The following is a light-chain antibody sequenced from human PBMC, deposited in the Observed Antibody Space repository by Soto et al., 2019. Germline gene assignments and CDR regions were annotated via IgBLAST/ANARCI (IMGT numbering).Light chain of an antibody. CDR2: DVN. CDR3: CSFAGNFYV. Sequence: QSALTQPRSVSGSPGQSVTISCTGTSSDVGDYDYVSWYQQHPGEAPKFVIYDVNKRPSGVPDRFSGSKSGNTASLTISGLQAEDEADYYCCSFAGNFYVFGSGTKLTVL. V-gene: IGLV2-11*01. CDR1: SSDVGDYDY. J-gene: IGLJ1*01.